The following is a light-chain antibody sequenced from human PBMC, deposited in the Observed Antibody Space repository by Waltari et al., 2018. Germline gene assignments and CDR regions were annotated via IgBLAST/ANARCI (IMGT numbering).Light chain of an antibody. J-gene: IGKJ4*01. CDR2: GAS. CDR3: QQLHSYPRA. CDR1: QDLDNW. V-gene: IGKV1-13*02. Sequence: AIQVTQSPSSPSPPVGDRVTLTCPSSQDLDNWLAWYQQTPGKAHNLLIYGASVLESGVPSRFSGSGSGTDFTLTISSLQPEDFATYYCQQLHSYPRAFGGGTKVESK.